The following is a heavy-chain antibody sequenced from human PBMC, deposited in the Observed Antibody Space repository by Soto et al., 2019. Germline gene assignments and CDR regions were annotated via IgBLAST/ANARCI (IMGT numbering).Heavy chain of an antibody. V-gene: IGHV3-7*01. J-gene: IGHJ4*02. CDR1: GFTFSSSW. D-gene: IGHD7-27*01. CDR3: ARVPAWGSLDY. Sequence: EAQLVESGGGLVQPGGSLRLSCAASGFTFSSSWMSWVRQAPGKRLEWVADINHVGSEILYVDSVKGRITVSRDNTKNSVYLQMNSLTGEDAALYYGARVPAWGSLDYGGLGPLVPVSP. CDR2: INHVGSEI.